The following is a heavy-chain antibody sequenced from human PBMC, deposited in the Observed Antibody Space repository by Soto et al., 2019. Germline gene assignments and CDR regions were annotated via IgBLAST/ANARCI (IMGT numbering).Heavy chain of an antibody. CDR2: IRSKVNNYAT. CDR1: GFTFSGSA. CDR3: IRVSVSAASGMDV. V-gene: IGHV3-73*01. D-gene: IGHD6-13*01. Sequence: EVQLVESGGGLVQPGGSLKLSCAASGFTFSGSAMHWVRQASGKGLEWVGRIRSKVNNYATEYAASVKGRFTISRDDSKNTAYLQMNRLKTEDTAVYYCIRVSVSAASGMDVWGQGTTVTVSS. J-gene: IGHJ6*02.